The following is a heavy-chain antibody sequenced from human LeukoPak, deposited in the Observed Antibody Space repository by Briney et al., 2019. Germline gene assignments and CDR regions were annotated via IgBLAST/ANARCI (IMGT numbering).Heavy chain of an antibody. CDR1: GYTFTSYD. V-gene: IGHV1-8*01. Sequence: ASVKVSCKASGYTFTSYDINWVRQATGQGLEWMGWMNPNSGNTAYAQKFQGRVTMTRNTSISTAYMELSSLRYEDTAVYYCATDYTDYSLDYWGQGTLVTVSS. D-gene: IGHD4-11*01. CDR2: MNPNSGNT. CDR3: ATDYTDYSLDY. J-gene: IGHJ4*02.